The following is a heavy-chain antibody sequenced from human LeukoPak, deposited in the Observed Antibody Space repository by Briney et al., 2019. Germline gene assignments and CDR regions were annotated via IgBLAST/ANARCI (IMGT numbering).Heavy chain of an antibody. Sequence: PGGSLRFSGVASGFTISNYGMTWVRQAPGKGLEWISHISAASHGIYYADSVKARFTVSRDNAKNSVFLLLTYLRPEDTAVYYCARGEWHQDGIGYNRFETWGQGALVTVSS. CDR2: ISAASHGI. CDR1: GFTISNYG. J-gene: IGHJ5*02. CDR3: ARGEWHQDGIGYNRFET. V-gene: IGHV3-48*01. D-gene: IGHD3-3*01.